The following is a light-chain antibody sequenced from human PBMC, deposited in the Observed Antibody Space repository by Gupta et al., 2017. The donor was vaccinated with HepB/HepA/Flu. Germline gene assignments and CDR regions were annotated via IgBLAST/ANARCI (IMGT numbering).Light chain of an antibody. J-gene: IGLJ2*01. CDR1: NSDVANYNY. Sequence: QSALTQPRSVSGSPGQAVTISCTGTNSDVANYNYVSCYQHHPAKPPQLMIYDVSRRPAVVAGRFSGSQSGNTASLTISDRGEEEEADYYCCTYAARNTWIFGGGTKLTVL. CDR2: DVS. CDR3: CTYAARNTWI. V-gene: IGLV2-11*01.